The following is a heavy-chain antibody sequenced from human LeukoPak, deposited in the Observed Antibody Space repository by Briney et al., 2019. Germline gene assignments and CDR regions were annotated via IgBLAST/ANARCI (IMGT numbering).Heavy chain of an antibody. CDR1: GFTFSSYS. CDR2: ISSSSSYI. Sequence: GGSLRLSCAASGFTFSSYSMNWVRQAPGKGLEWVSSISSSSSYIYYADSVKGRFTISRDNAKNSLYLQMNSLRAEDTAVYYCARAKYGEMATDDFDYWGQGTLVTVSP. V-gene: IGHV3-21*01. CDR3: ARAKYGEMATDDFDY. J-gene: IGHJ4*02. D-gene: IGHD5-24*01.